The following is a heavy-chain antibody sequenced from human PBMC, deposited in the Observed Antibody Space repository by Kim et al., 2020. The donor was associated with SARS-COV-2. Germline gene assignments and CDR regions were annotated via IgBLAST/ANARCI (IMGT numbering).Heavy chain of an antibody. CDR3: ANDHNGDIVVVPAASIGF. V-gene: IGHV3-30*18. CDR1: GFTFSSYG. Sequence: GGSLRLSCAASGFTFSSYGMHWVRQAPGKGLEWVAVISYDGSNKYYAYSVKGRFTISRDNSKNTLYLQMNSLRAEDTAVYYCANDHNGDIVVVPAASIGFWGQGTLVTVSS. D-gene: IGHD2-2*01. CDR2: ISYDGSNK. J-gene: IGHJ4*02.